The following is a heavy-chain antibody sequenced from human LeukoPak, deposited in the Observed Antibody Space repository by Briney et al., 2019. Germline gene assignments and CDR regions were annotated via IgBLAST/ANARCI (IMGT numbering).Heavy chain of an antibody. CDR1: GFTFSSYG. D-gene: IGHD2-2*01. CDR3: ARVRLGVVPAAFDY. J-gene: IGHJ4*02. CDR2: IKQDGSEK. Sequence: GGTLRLSCAASGFTFSSYGMSWVRQAPGKGLEWVANIKQDGSEKYYVDSVKGRFTISRDNAKNSLYLQMNSLRAEDTAVYYCARVRLGVVPAAFDYWGQGTLVTVSS. V-gene: IGHV3-7*01.